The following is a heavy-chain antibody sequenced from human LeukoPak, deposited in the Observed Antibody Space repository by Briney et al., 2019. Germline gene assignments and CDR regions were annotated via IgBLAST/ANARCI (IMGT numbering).Heavy chain of an antibody. Sequence: ASVKVSCKVSGYTLTELSMHWVRQAPGKGLEWMGGFDPEDGETIYAQKFQGRVTMTEDTSTDTAYMELSSLRSEVTAVYYCATRRFLEWLLYYWGQGTLVTVSS. D-gene: IGHD3-3*01. V-gene: IGHV1-24*01. CDR3: ATRRFLEWLLYY. CDR2: FDPEDGET. J-gene: IGHJ4*02. CDR1: GYTLTELS.